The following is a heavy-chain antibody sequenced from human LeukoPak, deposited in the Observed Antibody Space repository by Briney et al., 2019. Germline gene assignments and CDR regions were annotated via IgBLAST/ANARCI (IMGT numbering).Heavy chain of an antibody. Sequence: SVKVSCKASGGTFSRFTISWVRQAPGQGLEWMGGITPIFGTANFAQKFQGRVSITADESTSTAFMELSSLRSEDTAVYYCAREWGLESSGFYYAYWGQGTLVTVSS. CDR3: AREWGLESSGFYYAY. CDR1: GGTFSRFT. D-gene: IGHD3-22*01. J-gene: IGHJ4*02. CDR2: ITPIFGTA. V-gene: IGHV1-69*13.